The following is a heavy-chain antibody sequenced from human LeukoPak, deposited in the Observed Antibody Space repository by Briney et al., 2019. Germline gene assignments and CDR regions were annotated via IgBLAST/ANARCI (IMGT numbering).Heavy chain of an antibody. CDR2: IWFDGSVK. D-gene: IGHD2-2*01. CDR3: AKDLDIVVVPAAMDP. Sequence: GTSLRLSCAASGFTFSSYAMYWVRQAPGKGLEWVAAIWFDGSVKHYSDAVKGRFTISRDNSSNTLYLQMNSLRAEDTAVYYCAKDLDIVVVPAAMDPWGQGTLVTVSS. CDR1: GFTFSSYA. V-gene: IGHV3-30*07. J-gene: IGHJ5*02.